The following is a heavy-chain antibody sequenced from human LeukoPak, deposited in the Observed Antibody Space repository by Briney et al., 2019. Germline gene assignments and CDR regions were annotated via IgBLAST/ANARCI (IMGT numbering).Heavy chain of an antibody. CDR2: INTNTGNP. V-gene: IGHV7-4-1*02. D-gene: IGHD2-15*01. CDR3: ARMYCSGGSCYGDDY. J-gene: IGHJ4*02. CDR1: GYTFTSYA. Sequence: GASVKVSCKASGYTFTSYAMNWVRQAPGQRLEWMGWINTNTGNPTYAQGFTGRFVFSLDTAVSTAYLQISSLKAEDTAVYYCARMYCSGGSCYGDDYWGQGTLVTVSS.